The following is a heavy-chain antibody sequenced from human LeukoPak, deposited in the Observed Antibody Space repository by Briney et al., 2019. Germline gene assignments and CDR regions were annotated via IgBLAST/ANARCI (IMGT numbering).Heavy chain of an antibody. D-gene: IGHD6-19*01. CDR3: AKDREQWLVLAFDI. V-gene: IGHV3-74*03. Sequence: GGSLRLSCTASGFTFSGHWIHWVRQAPGMGLVWVSRINEDGTDSMYAESVKGRFTISRDNAKNTVYLQMNSLRAEDTAVYYCAKDREQWLVLAFDIWGQGTMVTVSS. CDR1: GFTFSGHW. J-gene: IGHJ3*02. CDR2: INEDGTDS.